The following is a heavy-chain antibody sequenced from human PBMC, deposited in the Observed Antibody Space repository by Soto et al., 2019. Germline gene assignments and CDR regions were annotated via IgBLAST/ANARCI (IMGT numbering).Heavy chain of an antibody. Sequence: QVQLVESGGGVVQPGRSLRLSCAASGFTFSSYAMHWVRQAPGKGLEWVAVISYDGSNKYYADSVKGRFTISRDNSKNTLYLQMNSLRAEDTAVYYCARDRHARYSGYDLGYWGQGTLVTVSS. J-gene: IGHJ4*02. CDR1: GFTFSSYA. D-gene: IGHD5-12*01. V-gene: IGHV3-30-3*01. CDR2: ISYDGSNK. CDR3: ARDRHARYSGYDLGY.